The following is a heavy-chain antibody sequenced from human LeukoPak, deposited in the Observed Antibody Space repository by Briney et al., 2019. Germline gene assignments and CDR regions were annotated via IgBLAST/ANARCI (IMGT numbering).Heavy chain of an antibody. V-gene: IGHV1-18*01. Sequence: ASVKVSCKASGYTFTSYGISWERQAPGQGLEWMGWISAYNGNTNYAQKLQGRVTMTTDTSTSTAYMELRSLRSDDTAVYYCAREGGYYDSSGYYLLPPADYWGQGTLVTVSS. CDR2: ISAYNGNT. D-gene: IGHD3-22*01. CDR3: AREGGYYDSSGYYLLPPADY. J-gene: IGHJ4*02. CDR1: GYTFTSYG.